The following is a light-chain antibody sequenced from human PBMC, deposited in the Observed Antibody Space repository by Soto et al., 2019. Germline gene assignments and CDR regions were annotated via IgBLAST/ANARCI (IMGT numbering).Light chain of an antibody. CDR1: QRLSSW. J-gene: IGKJ1*01. CDR2: DTS. Sequence: DIQMTQSPSTLSASVADRVIITCRASQRLSSWLAWYQQKPGQAPKLLIFDTSKVETGVPSRFSGSGSGTEFTLAISSLQPDDFATYYCQQYDDYWTFGQGTKVDI. V-gene: IGKV1-5*01. CDR3: QQYDDYWT.